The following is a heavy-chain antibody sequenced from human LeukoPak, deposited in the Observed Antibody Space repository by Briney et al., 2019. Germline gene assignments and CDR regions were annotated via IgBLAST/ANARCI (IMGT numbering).Heavy chain of an antibody. V-gene: IGHV3-53*04. Sequence: GGSLRLSCAASGFTVSSNYMSWVRQAPGKGLEWVSVIYSGGSTYYADSVKGRFTISRHNSKNTLYLQMNCLRAEDTAVYYCARDGGIAAAGTPDYYYGMDVWGQGTTVTVSS. CDR2: IYSGGST. CDR3: ARDGGIAAAGTPDYYYGMDV. D-gene: IGHD6-13*01. CDR1: GFTVSSNY. J-gene: IGHJ6*02.